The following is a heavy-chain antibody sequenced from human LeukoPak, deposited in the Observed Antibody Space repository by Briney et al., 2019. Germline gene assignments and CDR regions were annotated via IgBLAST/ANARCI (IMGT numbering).Heavy chain of an antibody. Sequence: GRSLRLSCAASGFTFSSYAMHWVRQAPGKGLEWVAAISYDGSNKYYADSVKGRFTISRDNSKNTLYLQMNSLRAEDTAVYYCARDHFTYYDFWSGRYYFDYWGQGTLVTVSS. CDR3: ARDHFTYYDFWSGRYYFDY. J-gene: IGHJ4*02. CDR2: ISYDGSNK. D-gene: IGHD3-3*01. CDR1: GFTFSSYA. V-gene: IGHV3-30-3*01.